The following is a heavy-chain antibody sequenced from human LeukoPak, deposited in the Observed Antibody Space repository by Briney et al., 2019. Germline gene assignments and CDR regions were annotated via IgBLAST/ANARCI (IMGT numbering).Heavy chain of an antibody. CDR3: TAPYDFWSGYPTT. D-gene: IGHD3-3*01. V-gene: IGHV3-15*01. Sequence: GGSLTLSCAASGFTVSNAWMSWVRQAPGKGLEWVGRLKSKTDGGTTDYAAPVKGRFTISRDDSKNTLYLQMNSLKTEDTAVYYCTAPYDFWSGYPTTWGQGTLVTVSS. J-gene: IGHJ5*02. CDR2: LKSKTDGGTT. CDR1: GFTVSNAW.